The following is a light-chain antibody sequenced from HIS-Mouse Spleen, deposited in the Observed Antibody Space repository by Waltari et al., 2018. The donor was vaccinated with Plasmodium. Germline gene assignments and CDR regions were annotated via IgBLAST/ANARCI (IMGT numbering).Light chain of an antibody. CDR2: GAS. CDR3: QQYNNWPRGT. Sequence: EIVMTQSPATLSVSPGERATLSCRASPSVSSNLAWDQQKPGQAPRLLIYGASTRATGIPARFSGSGSGTEFTLTISSMQSEDFAVYYCQQYNNWPRGTFGQGTKVEIK. V-gene: IGKV3-15*01. J-gene: IGKJ1*01. CDR1: PSVSSN.